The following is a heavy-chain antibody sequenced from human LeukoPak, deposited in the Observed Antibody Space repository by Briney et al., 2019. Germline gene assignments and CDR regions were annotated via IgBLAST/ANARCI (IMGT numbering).Heavy chain of an antibody. CDR1: GGTLSSYA. CDR2: IIPIFGTA. D-gene: IGHD3-10*01. V-gene: IGHV1-69*05. Sequence: ASVKVSCNPSGGTLSSYAISWVRQAPGQGREWMGGIIPIFGTANYAQKLQGRVTITTDESTSTAYMELSSLRSEDTAVYYCASSPYGSGSYYNTPYYFDYWGQGTLVTVSS. J-gene: IGHJ4*02. CDR3: ASSPYGSGSYYNTPYYFDY.